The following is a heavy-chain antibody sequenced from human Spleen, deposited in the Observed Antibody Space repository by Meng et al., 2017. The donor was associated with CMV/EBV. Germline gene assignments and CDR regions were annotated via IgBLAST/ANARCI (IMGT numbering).Heavy chain of an antibody. CDR2: IFSNDEK. D-gene: IGHD2-2*01. CDR3: ARIVPRTLDWFDP. CDR1: GFSLSNARMG. J-gene: IGHJ5*02. V-gene: IGHV2-26*01. Sequence: SGPTLVKPTETLTLTCTVSGFSLSNARMGVSWIRQPPGKALEWLAHIFSNDEKSYSPSLKNRLTISKDTSKSQVVLTMTNMDPVDTATYYCARIVPRTLDWFDPWGQGTLVTVSS.